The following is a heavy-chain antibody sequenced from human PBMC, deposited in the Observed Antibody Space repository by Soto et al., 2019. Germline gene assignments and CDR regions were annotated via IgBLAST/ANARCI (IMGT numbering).Heavy chain of an antibody. CDR1: GFTFSSYA. CDR2: ISGSGGST. J-gene: IGHJ1*01. CDR3: AKDPVDYDSSPEYFQH. Sequence: EVQLLESGGGLVQPGGSLRLSCAASGFTFSSYAMSWVRQAPGKGLEWVSAISGSGGSTYYADSVKGRFTISRDNSKNTLDLQMNNLRTEDKAVYYCAKDPVDYDSSPEYFQHWGQGTLVTVSS. D-gene: IGHD3-22*01. V-gene: IGHV3-23*01.